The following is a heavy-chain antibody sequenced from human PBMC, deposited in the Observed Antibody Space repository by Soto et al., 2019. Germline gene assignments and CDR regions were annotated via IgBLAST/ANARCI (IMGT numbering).Heavy chain of an antibody. CDR2: IIPIFGTA. Sequence: ASVKVSCKASGGTFSSYAISWVRQAPGQGLEWMGGIIPIFGTANYAQKFQGRVTITADESTSTAYMELSSLRSEDTAVYYRARPSRGSGDDYYYYGMDVWGQGTTVTVCS. CDR3: ARPSRGSGDDYYYYGMDV. CDR1: GGTFSSYA. D-gene: IGHD7-27*01. J-gene: IGHJ6*02. V-gene: IGHV1-69*13.